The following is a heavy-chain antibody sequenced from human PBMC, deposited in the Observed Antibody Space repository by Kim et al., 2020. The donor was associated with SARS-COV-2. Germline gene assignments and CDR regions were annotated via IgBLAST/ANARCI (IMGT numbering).Heavy chain of an antibody. CDR2: ISGSGGST. CDR3: AKVPVQYSYGFLAFDY. J-gene: IGHJ4*02. CDR1: GFTFSSYA. Sequence: GGSLRLSCAASGFTFSSYAMSWVRQAPGKGLEWVSAISGSGGSTYYADSVKGRFTISRDNSKNTLYLQMNSLRAEDTAVYYCAKVPVQYSYGFLAFDYWGQGTLVTVSS. D-gene: IGHD5-18*01. V-gene: IGHV3-23*01.